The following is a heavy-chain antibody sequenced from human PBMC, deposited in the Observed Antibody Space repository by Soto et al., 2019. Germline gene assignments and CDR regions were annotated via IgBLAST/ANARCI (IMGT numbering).Heavy chain of an antibody. CDR1: GFTFSSYA. J-gene: IGHJ4*02. Sequence: GGSLRLSCAASGFTFSSYAMSWVRQAPGKGLEWVSAISGSGGSTYYADSVKGRFTISRDNSKNTLYLQMNSLRAEDTAVYYCAKVSILFRVTRPDYWGQGTLVTVSS. CDR2: ISGSGGST. V-gene: IGHV3-23*01. D-gene: IGHD2-21*01. CDR3: AKVSILFRVTRPDY.